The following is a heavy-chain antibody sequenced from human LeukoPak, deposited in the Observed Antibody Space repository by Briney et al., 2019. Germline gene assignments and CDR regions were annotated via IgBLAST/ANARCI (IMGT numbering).Heavy chain of an antibody. CDR3: ARLGLVGPYSSSAYYFDY. CDR1: GDSISNRNYY. V-gene: IGHV4-39*01. D-gene: IGHD6-6*01. Sequence: PSETLSLTCTVSGDSISNRNYYWGWIRQPPGKGLAWIGSIYYRGSSYYNPPLRSRVTIYVDTSKNQFSLKLSFVTAADTAVYYCARLGLVGPYSSSAYYFDYWGQGALVTVSS. CDR2: IYYRGSS. J-gene: IGHJ4*02.